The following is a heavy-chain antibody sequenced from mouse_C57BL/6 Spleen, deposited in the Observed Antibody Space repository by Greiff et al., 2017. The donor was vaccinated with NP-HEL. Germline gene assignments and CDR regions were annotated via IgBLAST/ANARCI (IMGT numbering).Heavy chain of an antibody. CDR1: GYTFTDYY. CDR3: ARDDYDPSYFDY. Sequence: EVKLMESGPVLVKPGASVKMSCKASGYTFTDYYMNWVKQSHGKSLEWIGVINPYNGGTSYNQKFKGKATLTVDKSSSTAYMELNSLTSEDSAVYYCARDDYDPSYFDYWGQGTTLTVSS. J-gene: IGHJ2*01. CDR2: INPYNGGT. D-gene: IGHD2-4*01. V-gene: IGHV1-19*01.